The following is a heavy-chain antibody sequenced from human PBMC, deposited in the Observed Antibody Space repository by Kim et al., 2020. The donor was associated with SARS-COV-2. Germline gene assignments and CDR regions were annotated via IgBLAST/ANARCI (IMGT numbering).Heavy chain of an antibody. CDR1: GGTFSQYG. CDR2: IIPIFGTT. J-gene: IGHJ6*02. V-gene: IGHV1-69*13. CDR3: ARDRGSLSGMDV. D-gene: IGHD2-15*01. Sequence: SVKVSCKASGGTFSQYGISWVRQPPGQGLEWMGAIIPIFGTTHYAPKFQGRVTITADEFTNTANMELTSLTSGDTAVYYCARDRGSLSGMDVWGQGTTVTVTS.